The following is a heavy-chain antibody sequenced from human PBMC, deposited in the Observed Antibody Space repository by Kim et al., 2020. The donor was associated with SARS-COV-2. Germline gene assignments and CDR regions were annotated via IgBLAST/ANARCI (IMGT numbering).Heavy chain of an antibody. J-gene: IGHJ6*02. D-gene: IGHD2-2*01. V-gene: IGHV3-74*01. CDR1: GFTFSSYW. CDR2: INSDGSST. Sequence: GGSLRLSCAASGFTFSSYWMHWVRQAPGKGLVWVSRINSDGSSTSYADSVKGRFTISRDNAKNTLYLQMNSLRAEDTAVYYCAREKVVYCSSTSCYHYYYYYGMDVWGQGTTVTVSS. CDR3: AREKVVYCSSTSCYHYYYYYGMDV.